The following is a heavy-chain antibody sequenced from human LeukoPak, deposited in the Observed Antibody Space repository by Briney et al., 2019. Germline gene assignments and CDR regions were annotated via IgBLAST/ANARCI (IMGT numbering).Heavy chain of an antibody. CDR1: GGSISSYY. V-gene: IGHV4-59*03. J-gene: IGHJ4*02. D-gene: IGHD5-18*01. CDR3: ARGYGYYFES. CDR2: IYSSGST. Sequence: SGTLSLTCTVSGGSISSYYWYWIRQPPGKGLEWIGYIYSSGSTNYNPSLKSRVAISVDTSRNQFSLKLSSVATADTAVYYCARGYGYYFESWGQGTLVTVSS.